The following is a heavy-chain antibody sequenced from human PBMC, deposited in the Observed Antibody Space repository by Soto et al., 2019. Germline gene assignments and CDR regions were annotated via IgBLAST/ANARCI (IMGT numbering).Heavy chain of an antibody. J-gene: IGHJ4*02. D-gene: IGHD2-2*01. Sequence: QVQLVESGGGVVQPGRSLRLSCAASGFTFSSYAMHWVRQAPGKGLEWVAVISYDGSNKYYADSVKGRFTISRDNSQNTLYLQMNSLRAEDTAVYYCARARGFLGPYCSSTSCYAGVDYWGQGTLVTVSS. CDR1: GFTFSSYA. CDR2: ISYDGSNK. CDR3: ARARGFLGPYCSSTSCYAGVDY. V-gene: IGHV3-30-3*01.